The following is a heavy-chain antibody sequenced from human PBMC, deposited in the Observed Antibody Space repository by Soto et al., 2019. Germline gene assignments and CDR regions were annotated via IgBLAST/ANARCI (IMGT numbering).Heavy chain of an antibody. J-gene: IGHJ3*02. CDR2: IIPIFGTA. D-gene: IGHD2-2*01. Sequence: GASVKVSCKASGGTFSSYAISWVRQAPGQGLEWMGGIIPIFGTANYAQKFQGRVTITADESTSTAYMELSSLRSEDTAVYYCARDPVPATRRAFDIWGQGTMVTVSS. V-gene: IGHV1-69*13. CDR1: GGTFSSYA. CDR3: ARDPVPATRRAFDI.